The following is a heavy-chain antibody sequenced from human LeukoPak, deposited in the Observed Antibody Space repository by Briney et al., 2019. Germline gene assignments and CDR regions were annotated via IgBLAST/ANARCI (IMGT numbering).Heavy chain of an antibody. CDR3: ARGRVVTAIPTHYYYYGMDV. CDR2: IYYTGTT. CDR1: GDSTNTFF. J-gene: IGHJ6*02. Sequence: SETLSLTCTISGDSTNTFFWSWIRQPPGKGLEWIGYIYYTGTTNYNPSLKSRVTISVDTSKNQFSLKLSSVTAADTAVYYCARGRVVTAIPTHYYYYGMDVWGQGTTVTVSS. D-gene: IGHD2-21*02. V-gene: IGHV4-59*12.